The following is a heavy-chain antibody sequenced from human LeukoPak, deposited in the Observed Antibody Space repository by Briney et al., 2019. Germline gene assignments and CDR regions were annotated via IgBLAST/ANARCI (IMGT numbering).Heavy chain of an antibody. Sequence: SETLSLTCTFSVGSLISYYWSWIRQPAGKGLEWIGRIYTSGSTKYNPSLKCRATIPVDTSKNQLSLKLSSVTAADTAVYYCARTTRDYDVLTGYPEYYFDCWGQGTLVTVSS. CDR2: IYTSGST. CDR3: ARTTRDYDVLTGYPEYYFDC. V-gene: IGHV4-4*07. D-gene: IGHD3-9*01. J-gene: IGHJ4*02. CDR1: VGSLISYY.